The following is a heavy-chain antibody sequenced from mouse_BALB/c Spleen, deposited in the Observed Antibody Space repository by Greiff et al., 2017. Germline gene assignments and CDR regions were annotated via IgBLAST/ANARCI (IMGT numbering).Heavy chain of an antibody. D-gene: IGHD2-4*01. J-gene: IGHJ4*01. Sequence: VKLMESGPGLVAPSQSLSITCTVSGFSLTSYGVHWVRQPPGKGLEWLGVIWAGGSTNYNSALMSRLSISKDNSKSQVFLKMNSLQTDDTAMYYCARDDYDEDYAMDYWGQGTSVTVSS. CDR2: IWAGGST. V-gene: IGHV2-9*02. CDR1: GFSLTSYG. CDR3: ARDDYDEDYAMDY.